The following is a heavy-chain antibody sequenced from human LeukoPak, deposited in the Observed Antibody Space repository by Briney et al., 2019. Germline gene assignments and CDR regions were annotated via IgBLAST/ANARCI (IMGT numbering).Heavy chain of an antibody. CDR2: ITSDGSST. D-gene: IGHD6-6*01. J-gene: IGHJ4*02. Sequence: PGGSLRLSCAASGFTFSIYCMRWVRHAPGKGLVWVSRITSDGSSTSYADSVKGRFTIYRNSAKNTLYLQLNSLRAADTAVYYCARGERQLVNYFDYWGQGTLVTVSS. CDR1: GFTFSIYC. CDR3: ARGERQLVNYFDY. V-gene: IGHV3-74*01.